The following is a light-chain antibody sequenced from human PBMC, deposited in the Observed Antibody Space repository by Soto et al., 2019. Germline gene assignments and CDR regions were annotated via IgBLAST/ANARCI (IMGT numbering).Light chain of an antibody. V-gene: IGKV3-11*01. CDR1: QAVGKF. CDR2: EAS. J-gene: IGKJ4*01. CDR3: QQRNSWPLT. Sequence: VLTQSPDTLSLSPGERATLSCRASQAVGKFLVWYHQKPGLSPSLVIYEASKRATDIPDRFSGSGSGTAFTLTINRLEPEDVGFYYCQQRNSWPLTFGGGTKVELK.